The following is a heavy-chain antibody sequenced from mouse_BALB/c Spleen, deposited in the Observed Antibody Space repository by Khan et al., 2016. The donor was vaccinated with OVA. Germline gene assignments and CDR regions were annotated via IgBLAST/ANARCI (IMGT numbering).Heavy chain of an antibody. V-gene: IGHV3-2*02. CDR3: ARVYGGDFDY. D-gene: IGHD1-1*01. Sequence: EVQLVESGPGLVKPSQSLSLTCTVTGYSITSDYAWNWIRQFPENKLEWMGFISYSGNTKYNPSLESRFSITRDTSKNQFFLQLNSVTTEDTATYYCARVYGGDFDYWGQGTSLTVSS. J-gene: IGHJ2*02. CDR2: ISYSGNT. CDR1: GYSITSDYA.